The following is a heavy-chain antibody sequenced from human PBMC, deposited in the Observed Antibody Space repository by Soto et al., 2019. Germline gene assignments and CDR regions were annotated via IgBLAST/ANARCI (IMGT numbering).Heavy chain of an antibody. CDR2: IYYSGST. CDR3: ARLYTGYEAFDY. Sequence: SETLSLTCSVSGGSINSGDYYWSWIRQSPGKGLEWIGYIYYSGSTYYNPSLKSRSTISIDTSKNQFFLDVDSVTAADTAVYYCARLYTGYEAFDYWGQGTLVTV. CDR1: GGSINSGDYY. J-gene: IGHJ4*02. D-gene: IGHD5-12*01. V-gene: IGHV4-30-4*01.